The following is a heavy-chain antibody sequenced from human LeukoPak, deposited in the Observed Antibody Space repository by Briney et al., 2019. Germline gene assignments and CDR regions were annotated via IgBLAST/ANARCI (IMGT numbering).Heavy chain of an antibody. D-gene: IGHD3-10*01. CDR2: IKLDGSEK. J-gene: IGHJ4*02. V-gene: IGHV3-7*01. CDR1: GFTFSSYG. CDR3: ARVGKFNRGYFDY. Sequence: GGSLRLSCAASGFTFSSYGMHWVRQAPGKGLEWVANIKLDGSEKYYVDSVKGRFTVSRDNAKNSLYLQMNSLRAEDTAVYYCARVGKFNRGYFDYWGQGTLVTVSS.